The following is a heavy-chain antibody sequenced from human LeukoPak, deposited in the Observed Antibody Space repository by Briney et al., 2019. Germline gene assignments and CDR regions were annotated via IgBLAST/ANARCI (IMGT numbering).Heavy chain of an antibody. CDR3: ARGEYSSSSDFDY. Sequence: SETLSLTCTVSGGSISSGGYYWSWIRQPPGKGLEWIGYIYHSGSTYYNPSLKSRVTISVDRSKSQFSLKLSSVTAADTAVYYCARGEYSSSSDFDYWGQGTLVTVSS. D-gene: IGHD6-6*01. CDR2: IYHSGST. J-gene: IGHJ4*02. CDR1: GGSISSGGYY. V-gene: IGHV4-30-2*01.